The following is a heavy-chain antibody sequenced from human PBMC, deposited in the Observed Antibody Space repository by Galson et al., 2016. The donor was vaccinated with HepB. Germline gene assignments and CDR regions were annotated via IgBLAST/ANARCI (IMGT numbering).Heavy chain of an antibody. D-gene: IGHD3-3*02. CDR3: AKEGASCHFLSGYPGINV. V-gene: IGHV3-30*18. CDR1: GFTFSNYA. Sequence: SLRLSCAASGFTFSNYAMHWVRQAPGKGLEWVATLSFDGTKEHYADSLRGRFTISRDNSKNTFSLQMSSLRREDTALYYCAKEGASCHFLSGYPGINVWGQGTTVVVSS. CDR2: LSFDGTKE. J-gene: IGHJ6*02.